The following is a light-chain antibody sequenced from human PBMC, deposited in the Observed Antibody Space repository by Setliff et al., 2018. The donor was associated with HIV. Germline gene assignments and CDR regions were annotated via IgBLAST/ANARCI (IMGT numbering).Light chain of an antibody. V-gene: IGLV2-23*02. CDR1: SSDIGDYES. J-gene: IGLJ2*01. Sequence: QSVLAQPASVSGSPGQSITISCTGSSSDIGDYESVSWYQQHPGEVPKPMIYDVTKRPSGISNRFSASKSGNTASLTISGLQAEDEAHYYCCSYVGSDSWIFGGETKVTVL. CDR2: DVT. CDR3: CSYVGSDSWI.